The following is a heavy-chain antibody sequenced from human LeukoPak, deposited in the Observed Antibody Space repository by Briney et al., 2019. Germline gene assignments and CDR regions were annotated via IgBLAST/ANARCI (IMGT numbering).Heavy chain of an antibody. CDR3: ARTPPWYGVWFFGMDV. CDR1: GYTFTSYG. V-gene: IGHV1-18*01. CDR2: ISAYNGNT. D-gene: IGHD3-10*01. Sequence: ASVKVSCKASGYTFTSYGISWVRQAPGQGLEWMGWISAYNGNTNYAQKLQGRVTMTTDTSTSTAYMELRSLRSDDTAVYYCARTPPWYGVWFFGMDVWGQGTTVTVSS. J-gene: IGHJ6*02.